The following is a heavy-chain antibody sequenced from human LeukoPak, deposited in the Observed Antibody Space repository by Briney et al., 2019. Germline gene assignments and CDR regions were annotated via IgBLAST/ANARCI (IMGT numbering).Heavy chain of an antibody. V-gene: IGHV4-34*01. J-gene: IGHJ4*02. Sequence: PSETLSLTCAVYGGSFSGCYWSWIRQPPGKGLEWIGEINHSGSTNYNPSLKSRVTISVDTSKNQFSLKLSSVTAADTAVYYCARGHHYYDSSGKWDYWGQGTLVTVSS. CDR1: GGSFSGCY. CDR2: INHSGST. CDR3: ARGHHYYDSSGKWDY. D-gene: IGHD3-22*01.